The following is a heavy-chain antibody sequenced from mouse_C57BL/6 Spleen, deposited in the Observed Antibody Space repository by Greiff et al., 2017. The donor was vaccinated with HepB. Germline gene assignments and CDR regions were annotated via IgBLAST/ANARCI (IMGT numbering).Heavy chain of an antibody. CDR3: TRSLAFDY. CDR2: IDPETGGT. V-gene: IGHV1-15*01. Sequence: QVQLQQSGAELVRPGASVTLSCKASGYTFTDYEMHWVKQTPVHGLEWIGAIDPETGGTAYNQKFKGKAILTAAKSSSTAYMELRSLTSEDSAVYYCTRSLAFDYWGQGTTLTVSS. CDR1: GYTFTDYE. J-gene: IGHJ2*01.